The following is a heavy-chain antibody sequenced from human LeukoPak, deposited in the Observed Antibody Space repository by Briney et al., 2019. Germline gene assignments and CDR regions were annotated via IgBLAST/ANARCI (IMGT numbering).Heavy chain of an antibody. D-gene: IGHD4-23*01. Sequence: GGSLRLSCAASGFTFSTYAMSWVRQAPGKGLEWVSAISGSGGSTYYADSVKGRFTISRDNSKNRLYLQMNSLRAEDTAVYYCARAEGYGGELDSWGQGTLVTVSS. CDR1: GFTFSTYA. CDR3: ARAEGYGGELDS. CDR2: ISGSGGST. J-gene: IGHJ4*02. V-gene: IGHV3-23*01.